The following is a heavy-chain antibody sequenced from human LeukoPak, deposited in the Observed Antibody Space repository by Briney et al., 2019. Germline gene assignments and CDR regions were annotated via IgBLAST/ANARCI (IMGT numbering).Heavy chain of an antibody. CDR3: AKPIAGGSAPDY. Sequence: GGSLRLSCAASGFVFSSYAMSWVRQAPGKGLEWVSVIGESGSHESIYYADSVKGRFTISRDNSKNTLYLQMNRLTVDDTAIYYCAKPIAGGSAPDYCGPGTLVTVSS. J-gene: IGHJ4*02. CDR1: GFVFSSYA. V-gene: IGHV3-23*01. CDR2: IGESGSHESI. D-gene: IGHD3-10*01.